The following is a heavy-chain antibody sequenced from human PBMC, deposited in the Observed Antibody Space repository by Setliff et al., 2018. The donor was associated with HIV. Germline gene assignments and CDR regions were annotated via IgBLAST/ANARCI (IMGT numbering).Heavy chain of an antibody. CDR1: GGSFNGYS. J-gene: IGHJ3*02. D-gene: IGHD5-12*01. CDR3: ARVGGEMATIAGAVDI. V-gene: IGHV4-34*01. Sequence: SETLSLTCAVYGGSFNGYSWTWIRQPPGKGLEWIGGINHSGSTNYNPSLKSRVTISVDTSKNQFSLKLSSVTAADAAVYYCARVGGEMATIAGAVDIWGQGTMVTVSS. CDR2: INHSGST.